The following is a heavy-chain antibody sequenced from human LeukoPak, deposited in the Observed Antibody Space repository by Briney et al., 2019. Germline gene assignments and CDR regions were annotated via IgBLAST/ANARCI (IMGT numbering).Heavy chain of an antibody. J-gene: IGHJ3*02. Sequence: SETLSLTCTVSGGSIIRTDYYWGWIRQPPGKGLEWIGSIYYSGSTYYNPSLKSRVTISVDRSKNQFSLKLSSVTAADTAVYYCASESEPWGAFDIWGQGTMVTVSS. CDR1: GGSIIRTDYY. V-gene: IGHV4-39*07. CDR3: ASESEPWGAFDI. D-gene: IGHD1-14*01. CDR2: IYYSGST.